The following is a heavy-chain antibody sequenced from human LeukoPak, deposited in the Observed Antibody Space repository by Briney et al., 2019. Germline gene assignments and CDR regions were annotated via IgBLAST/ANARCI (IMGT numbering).Heavy chain of an antibody. D-gene: IGHD3-16*01. J-gene: IGHJ4*02. CDR3: ANYGVVLATYGSPSPFVY. V-gene: IGHV4-39*07. Sequence: PSETLSLTCTVSSGSISTSNYYWGWVRQPPGKALEWIGNIFYSGSTYYSPSLKSRVTISLDTSRNQFSLKLNSVTAADTAVYYCANYGVVLATYGSPSPFVYWGQGTLVTVSS. CDR2: IFYSGST. CDR1: SGSISTSNYY.